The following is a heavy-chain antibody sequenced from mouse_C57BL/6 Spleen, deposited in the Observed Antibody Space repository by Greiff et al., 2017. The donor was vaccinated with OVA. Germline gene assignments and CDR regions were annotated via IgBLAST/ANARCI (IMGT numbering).Heavy chain of an antibody. D-gene: IGHD2-4*01. CDR2: IYPGDGDT. J-gene: IGHJ3*01. CDR3: ARNDYDEGKFAY. Sequence: VQLQQSGAELVKPGASVKISCKASGYAFSSYWLNWVKQRPGKGLEWIGQIYPGDGDTNYNGKFKGKATLTADKSSSTAYMQLSSLTSEDSAVYFCARNDYDEGKFAYWGQGTLVTVSA. V-gene: IGHV1-80*01. CDR1: GYAFSSYW.